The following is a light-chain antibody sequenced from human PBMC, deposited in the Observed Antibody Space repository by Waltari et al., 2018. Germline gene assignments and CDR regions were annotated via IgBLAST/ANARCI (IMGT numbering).Light chain of an antibody. Sequence: DIQMTQSPSYLSAAVGDVGTSTFRASLAIDNYLAWYQQKPGKIPSLPIYAASTLESGAPPRFSGSRSVKEFNLTISSLQPEDVAVYYCQKYHSDPYTFGQGTKLEIK. CDR1: LAIDNY. V-gene: IGKV1-27*01. CDR2: AAS. CDR3: QKYHSDPYT. J-gene: IGKJ2*01.